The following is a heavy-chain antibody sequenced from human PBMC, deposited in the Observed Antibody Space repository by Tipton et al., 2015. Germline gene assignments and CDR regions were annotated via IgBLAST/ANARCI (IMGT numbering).Heavy chain of an antibody. J-gene: IGHJ5*02. CDR2: IYHRGDT. Sequence: LRLSCAASGFTFTNYWMHWIRQPTGKGLEWIGSIYHRGDTNYNPSLKSRVTISLDTSKNQFSLKLNSVTAADTAVYYCASGCINFSCYYWFDPWGPGTLVTVSS. V-gene: IGHV4-38-2*01. CDR1: GFTFTNYW. D-gene: IGHD2-21*01. CDR3: ASGCINFSCYYWFDP.